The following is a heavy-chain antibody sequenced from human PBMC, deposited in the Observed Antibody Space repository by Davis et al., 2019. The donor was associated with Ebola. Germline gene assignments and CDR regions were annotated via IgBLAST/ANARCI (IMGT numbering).Heavy chain of an antibody. CDR1: GGSFSGYY. CDR2: INHSGST. Sequence: MPSETLSLTCAVYGGSFSGYYWSWIRQPPGKGLEWIGEINHSGSTNYNPSLKSRVTISVDTSKNQFSLKLSSVTAADTAVYYCARGALTGGYSPGQIDYWGQGTLVTVSS. V-gene: IGHV4-34*01. J-gene: IGHJ4*02. D-gene: IGHD3-22*01. CDR3: ARGALTGGYSPGQIDY.